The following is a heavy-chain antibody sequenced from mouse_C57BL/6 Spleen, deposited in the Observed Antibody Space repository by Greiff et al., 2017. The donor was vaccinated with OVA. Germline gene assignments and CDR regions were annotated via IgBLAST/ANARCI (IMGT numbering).Heavy chain of an antibody. V-gene: IGHV1-15*01. CDR2: IDPETGGT. Sequence: QVQLKESGAELVRPGASVTLSCKASGYTFTDYEMHWVKQTPVHGLEWIGAIDPETGGTAYNQKFKGKAILTADKSSSTAYMELRSLTSEDSAVYYCTRINLLLRSYYFDYWGQGTTLTVSS. J-gene: IGHJ2*01. D-gene: IGHD1-1*01. CDR3: TRINLLLRSYYFDY. CDR1: GYTFTDYE.